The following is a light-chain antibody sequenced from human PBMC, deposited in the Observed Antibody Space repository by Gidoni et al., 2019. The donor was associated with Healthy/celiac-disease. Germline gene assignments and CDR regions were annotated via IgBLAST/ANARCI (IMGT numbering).Light chain of an antibody. CDR3: QQYGSSPPVT. J-gene: IGKJ5*01. V-gene: IGKV3-20*01. Sequence: EVVLTQSPGTLSLSPGERATLSCRASQSVSSRYLAWYQQKPGQAPRLLIYGAASRATGIPDRFSGSGAGTDFTLTISRLEPEDFAVYYCQQYGSSPPVTFGQGTRLEIK. CDR1: QSVSSRY. CDR2: GAA.